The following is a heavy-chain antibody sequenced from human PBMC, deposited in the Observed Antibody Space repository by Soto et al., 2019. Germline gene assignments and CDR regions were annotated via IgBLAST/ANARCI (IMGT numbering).Heavy chain of an antibody. V-gene: IGHV1-69*02. D-gene: IGHD3-10*01. Sequence: QVQLVQSGAEVKKPGSSVKVSCKASGGTFSSYTISWVRQAPGQGLEWMGRIIPILGIANYAQKFRGRVTITADKSTSTAYMELSSLRSEDTAVYYCARAPDYGSGSYPDAFDIWGQGTMVTVSS. CDR1: GGTFSSYT. J-gene: IGHJ3*02. CDR3: ARAPDYGSGSYPDAFDI. CDR2: IIPILGIA.